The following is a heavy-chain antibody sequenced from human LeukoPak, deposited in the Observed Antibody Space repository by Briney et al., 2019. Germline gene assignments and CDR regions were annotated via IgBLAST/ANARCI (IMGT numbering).Heavy chain of an antibody. J-gene: IGHJ4*02. D-gene: IGHD3-10*01. Sequence: GGSLRLSCAASGFSFSSYSMNWVRQAPGKGLEWVAVISYDGSNKYYADSVKGRFTISRDNSKNTLYLQMNSLRAEDTAVYYCARDMADYYGSGTSTSGIDYWGQGTLVTVSS. CDR3: ARDMADYYGSGTSTSGIDY. CDR1: GFSFSSYS. CDR2: ISYDGSNK. V-gene: IGHV3-30*03.